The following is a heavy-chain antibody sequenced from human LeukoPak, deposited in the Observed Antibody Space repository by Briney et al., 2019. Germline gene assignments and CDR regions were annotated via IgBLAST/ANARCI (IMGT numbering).Heavy chain of an antibody. CDR1: GFIFSSYG. Sequence: PGGSLRLSCAASGFIFSSYGMHWVRQAPGKGLEWVAVISYDGSNKYYADSVKGRFTISRDNSKNTLYLQMNSLRAEDTAVYYCAKDSGHSSGWYSVGFDYWGQGTLVTVSS. V-gene: IGHV3-30*18. D-gene: IGHD6-19*01. J-gene: IGHJ4*02. CDR3: AKDSGHSSGWYSVGFDY. CDR2: ISYDGSNK.